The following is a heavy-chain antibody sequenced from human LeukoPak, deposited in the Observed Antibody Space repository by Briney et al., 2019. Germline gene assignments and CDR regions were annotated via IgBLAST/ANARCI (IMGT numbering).Heavy chain of an antibody. D-gene: IGHD4-23*01. Sequence: ASVKVSCKASGVTFRSSAISWVRQAPGQGLEWMGGVTPIFGTTNYALRFQGRVTITTGESTSTAYMELSSLRSEDTAVYYCARVGAGNTGAFDIWGQGTMVTVSS. CDR2: VTPIFGTT. J-gene: IGHJ3*02. CDR1: GVTFRSSA. V-gene: IGHV1-69*05. CDR3: ARVGAGNTGAFDI.